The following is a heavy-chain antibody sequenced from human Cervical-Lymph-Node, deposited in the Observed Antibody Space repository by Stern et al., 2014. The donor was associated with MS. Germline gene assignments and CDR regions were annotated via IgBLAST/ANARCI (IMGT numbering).Heavy chain of an antibody. CDR3: ARGRGGNYRYYFDY. D-gene: IGHD4-23*01. J-gene: IGHJ4*02. V-gene: IGHV3-21*01. Sequence: EVQLEESGGGLVKPGGSLRLSCAASGFTFSSYSMNWVRQAPGKGLEWVSSISSSSSYIYYEDSVKGRFTISRDNAKNSLYLQMNSLRAEDTAVYYCARGRGGNYRYYFDYWGQGTLVTVSS. CDR1: GFTFSSYS. CDR2: ISSSSSYI.